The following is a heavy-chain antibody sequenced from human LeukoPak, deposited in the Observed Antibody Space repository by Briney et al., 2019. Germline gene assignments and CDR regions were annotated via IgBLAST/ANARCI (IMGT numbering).Heavy chain of an antibody. CDR2: IYYSGST. Sequence: SETLSLTCTVSGGSISSGVYYWSWTRQHPGKGLEWIGYIYYSGSTYYNPSLKSRVTISVDTSKSQFSLKLSSVTAADTAVYYCARDGHGDAFDIWGQGTMVTVSS. CDR3: ARDGHGDAFDI. V-gene: IGHV4-31*03. CDR1: GGSISSGVYY. J-gene: IGHJ3*02.